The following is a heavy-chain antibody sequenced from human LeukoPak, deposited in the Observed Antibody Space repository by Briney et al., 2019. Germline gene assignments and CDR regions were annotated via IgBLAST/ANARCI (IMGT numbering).Heavy chain of an antibody. CDR3: ARVQRKDYSHYYYYYMDV. CDR2: ISAYNGNT. CDR1: GYTFTSYG. Sequence: ASVKVSCKASGYTFTSYGISWVRQAPGQGLEWMGWISAYNGNTNYEQKLQGRVTMTTDTSTSTAYMELRSLRSDDTAVYYCARVQRKDYSHYYYYYMDVWGKGTTVTVSS. D-gene: IGHD2-15*01. J-gene: IGHJ6*03. V-gene: IGHV1-18*01.